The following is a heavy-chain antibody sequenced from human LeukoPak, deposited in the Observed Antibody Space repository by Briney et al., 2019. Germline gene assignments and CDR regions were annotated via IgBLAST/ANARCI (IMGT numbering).Heavy chain of an antibody. CDR3: AKEGQPLLYPVHCFDY. Sequence: TGGSLRLSCAASGFTFSSYGMHWVRQAPGKGLEWVAVISYDGSNKYYADSVKGRFTISRDNSKNTLYLQMNSLRAEDTAVYYCAKEGQPLLYPVHCFDYWGQGTLVTVSS. J-gene: IGHJ4*02. CDR1: GFTFSSYG. V-gene: IGHV3-30*18. CDR2: ISYDGSNK. D-gene: IGHD2-2*02.